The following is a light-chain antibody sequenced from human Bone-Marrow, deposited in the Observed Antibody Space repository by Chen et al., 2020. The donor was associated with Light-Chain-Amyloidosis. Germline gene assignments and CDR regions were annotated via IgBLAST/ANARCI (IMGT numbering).Light chain of an antibody. Sequence: QSALTQPASVSGSPGQSITISCTGSSSDVGAYYYVSWYQQHPGNAPKLMIYNVSIRPSGVSHRFSGSKSGNTTSLTISGLQAEDEADYYCSSYTSSSTLVFGGGTKLTVL. CDR2: NVS. J-gene: IGLJ3*02. CDR3: SSYTSSSTLV. V-gene: IGLV2-14*01. CDR1: SSDVGAYYY.